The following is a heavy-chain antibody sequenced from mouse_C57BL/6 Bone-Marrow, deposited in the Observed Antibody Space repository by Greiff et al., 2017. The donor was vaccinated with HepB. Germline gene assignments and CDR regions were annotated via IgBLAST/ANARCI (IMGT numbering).Heavy chain of an antibody. CDR2: SRNKANDYTT. CDR1: GFTFSDFY. CDR3: AREGGSRGWYFDV. Sequence: EVNVVESGGGLVQSGRSLRLSCATSGFTFSDFYMEWVRQAPGKGLEWIAASRNKANDYTTEYSASVKGRFIVSRDTSQSILYLQMNALRAEDTAIYYCAREGGSRGWYFDVWGTGTTVTVSS. J-gene: IGHJ1*03. D-gene: IGHD1-1*01. V-gene: IGHV7-1*01.